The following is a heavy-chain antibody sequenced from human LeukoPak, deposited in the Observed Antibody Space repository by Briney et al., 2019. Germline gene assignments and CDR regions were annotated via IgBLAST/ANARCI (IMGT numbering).Heavy chain of an antibody. CDR2: MSADGINT. CDR3: AKDHAGSGRAFEY. J-gene: IGHJ4*02. D-gene: IGHD3-10*01. Sequence: GGSLRLSCATSGVTFRTSGVHWVRQAPGKGLEWVSLMSADGINTYYADSVKGRFTVSRDSSKDILYLQMNSLRADATAIYYCAKDHAGSGRAFEYWGQGTLVTVSS. V-gene: IGHV3-30*04. CDR1: GVTFRTSG.